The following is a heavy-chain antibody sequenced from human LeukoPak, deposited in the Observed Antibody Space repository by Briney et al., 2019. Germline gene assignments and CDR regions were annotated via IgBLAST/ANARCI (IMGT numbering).Heavy chain of an antibody. Sequence: GGSLRLSCAASGFTFSSYAMSWVRQAPGKGLEWVSAISGSGGTTYYADPVKGRFTISRDNSKNTLYLQMNSLRAEDTAVYYCAKDCSSTNCSDVWGQGTTVTVSS. CDR1: GFTFSSYA. D-gene: IGHD2-2*01. CDR2: ISGSGGTT. CDR3: AKDCSSTNCSDV. J-gene: IGHJ6*02. V-gene: IGHV3-23*01.